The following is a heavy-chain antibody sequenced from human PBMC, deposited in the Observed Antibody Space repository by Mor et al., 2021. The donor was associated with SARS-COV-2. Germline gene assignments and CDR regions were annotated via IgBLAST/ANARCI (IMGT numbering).Heavy chain of an antibody. CDR3: TRQHYYGSGSRD. D-gene: IGHD3-10*01. Sequence: AYAASVKGRFTISRDDSKNTAYLQMNSLKTEDTAVYYCTRQHYYGSGSRDWGQGTLVTVSS. J-gene: IGHJ4*02. V-gene: IGHV3-73*01.